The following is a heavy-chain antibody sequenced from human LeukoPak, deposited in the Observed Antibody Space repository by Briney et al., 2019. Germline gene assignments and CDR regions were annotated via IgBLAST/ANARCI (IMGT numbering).Heavy chain of an antibody. CDR1: GFTFSRYW. D-gene: IGHD4-17*01. J-gene: IGHJ5*02. Sequence: GGSLRLSCAASGFTFSRYWMTWVRQLPRKGLEWVANIKQDGSEKYSVDSVKGRFTISRDNAKNSLYLQMNSLRDEDTAVYYCARYHDYGDYKRWFDPWGQGTLVTVSS. CDR2: IKQDGSEK. CDR3: ARYHDYGDYKRWFDP. V-gene: IGHV3-7*03.